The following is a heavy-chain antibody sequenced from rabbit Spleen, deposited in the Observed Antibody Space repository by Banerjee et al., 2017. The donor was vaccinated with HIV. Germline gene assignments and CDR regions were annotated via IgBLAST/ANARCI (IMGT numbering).Heavy chain of an antibody. CDR3: ARDESSNYAYLFNL. J-gene: IGHJ4*01. CDR1: GFSFSSSYW. Sequence: QEQLVESGGGLVKPGASLTLTCTASGFSFSSSYWICWVRQAPGKGLEWIACIDAGSSGSTYYASWAKGRFTISKTSSTTVTLQMTSLTAADTATYFCARDESSNYAYLFNLWGPGTLVTVS. D-gene: IGHD8-1*01. V-gene: IGHV1S45*01. CDR2: IDAGSSGST.